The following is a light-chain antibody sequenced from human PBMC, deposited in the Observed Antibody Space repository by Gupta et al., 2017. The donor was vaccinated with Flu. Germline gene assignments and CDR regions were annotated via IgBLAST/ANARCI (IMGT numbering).Light chain of an antibody. V-gene: IGKV1-5*03. J-gene: IGKJ2*01. CDR1: QSISSW. Sequence: PSTLSASVGDRVTITCRASQSISSWLAWYQQKPGKAPKVLIHKASTLEIGVPSRFSGSQSETEFALTISSLQPDDSATYYCQQYNGYPYTFGQGTKLEIK. CDR3: QQYNGYPYT. CDR2: KAS.